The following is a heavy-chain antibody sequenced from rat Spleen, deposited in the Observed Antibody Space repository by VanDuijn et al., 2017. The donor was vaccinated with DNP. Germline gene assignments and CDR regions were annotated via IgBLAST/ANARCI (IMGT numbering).Heavy chain of an antibody. Sequence: EVQLVESGGGLVQPGRSLKLSCAASGFTFSDYYMAWVRQAPTKGLELVAYISYAGGSTYHGDSVKGRFTISRDNAESTLYLQMDSLRSEDTATYFCTRGGTYYFDYWGQGVMVTVSS. V-gene: IGHV5-20*01. CDR2: ISYAGGST. J-gene: IGHJ2*01. CDR3: TRGGTYYFDY. CDR1: GFTFSDYY.